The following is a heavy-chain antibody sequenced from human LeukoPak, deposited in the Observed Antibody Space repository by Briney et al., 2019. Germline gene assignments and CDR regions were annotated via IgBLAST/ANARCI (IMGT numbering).Heavy chain of an antibody. D-gene: IGHD2-2*01. V-gene: IGHV1-2*02. CDR1: GYTFTGDY. Sequence: ASVKVSCKAFGYTFTGDYMHWVRQAPGQGLEWMGWINPNSGGTNYAQKFQGRVTMTRDTSISTAYMELSRLRSDDTAVYYCARGAGWDIVVVPAAISDCWGQGTLVTVSS. CDR2: INPNSGGT. CDR3: ARGAGWDIVVVPAAISDC. J-gene: IGHJ4*02.